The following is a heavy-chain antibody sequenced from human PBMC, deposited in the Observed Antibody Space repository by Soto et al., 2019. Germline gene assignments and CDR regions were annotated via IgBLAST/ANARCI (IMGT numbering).Heavy chain of an antibody. V-gene: IGHV3-7*01. CDR1: GFTFSSYW. J-gene: IGHJ6*03. CDR2: IKQDGSEK. Sequence: EVQLVESGGGLVQPGGSLRLSCAASGFTFSSYWMSWVRQAPGQGLEWVANIKQDGSEKYYVDSVKCRFTISRDNAKNSLYLQMNSLRAEDTAVYYCARGEQLPPGYYYYMDVWGKGTTVTVSS. D-gene: IGHD6-13*01. CDR3: ARGEQLPPGYYYYMDV.